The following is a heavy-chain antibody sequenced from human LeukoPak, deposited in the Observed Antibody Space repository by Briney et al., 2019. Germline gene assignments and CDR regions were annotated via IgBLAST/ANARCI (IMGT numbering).Heavy chain of an antibody. CDR3: ARATWELVDPYYFDY. CDR1: GYSFTTYW. V-gene: IGHV5-51*01. CDR2: IYPGDSDS. Sequence: GESLKISCKGSGYSFTTYWIGWVRQMPGKGLEWMGIIYPGDSDSRYSPSFQGQVTISADNSISTAYLQWSSLEVSDTAIYYCARATWELVDPYYFDYWGQGTLVTVSS. J-gene: IGHJ4*02. D-gene: IGHD1-26*01.